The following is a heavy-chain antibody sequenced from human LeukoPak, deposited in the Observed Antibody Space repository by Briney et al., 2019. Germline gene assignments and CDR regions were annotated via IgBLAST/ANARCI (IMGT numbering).Heavy chain of an antibody. CDR3: AKDTKARAGESGAFDI. CDR2: ISGSGGST. CDR1: GFTFSSYA. V-gene: IGHV3-23*01. J-gene: IGHJ3*02. D-gene: IGHD6-6*01. Sequence: GGSLRLSCAASGFTFSSYAMSWVRQAPGKGLEWVSAISGSGGSTYYADSVKGRFTISRDNSKNTLYLQMNSLRAEDTAVYYCAKDTKARAGESGAFDIWGQGTMVTVSS.